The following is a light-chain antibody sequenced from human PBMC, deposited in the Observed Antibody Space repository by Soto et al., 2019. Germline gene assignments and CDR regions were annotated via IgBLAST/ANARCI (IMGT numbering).Light chain of an antibody. Sequence: QSALTQPPSASGSPGQSVTISCTGTSSDVGGYDYVSWYQQHPGKAPKLMIYEVTIRPLGVSDRFSGSKSGNKASLTVSGLQDKDVYAYYCSSYTGATPAYVFGPGTKLTVL. CDR3: SSYTGATPAYV. CDR2: EVT. J-gene: IGLJ1*01. V-gene: IGLV2-8*01. CDR1: SSDVGGYDY.